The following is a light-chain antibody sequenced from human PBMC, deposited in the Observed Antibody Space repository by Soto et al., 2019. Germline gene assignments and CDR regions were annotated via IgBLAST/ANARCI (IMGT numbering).Light chain of an antibody. J-gene: IGKJ1*01. Sequence: DIQMTQSPSTLSASVGDRVTITCRASQSISSWLAWYQQKPWKAPKLLIYDASSLESGVPSRLSGSGSGTEFTLTISSPQPDDFATYYCQQYNSYSRWTFGQGTKVEIK. CDR1: QSISSW. CDR2: DAS. V-gene: IGKV1-5*01. CDR3: QQYNSYSRWT.